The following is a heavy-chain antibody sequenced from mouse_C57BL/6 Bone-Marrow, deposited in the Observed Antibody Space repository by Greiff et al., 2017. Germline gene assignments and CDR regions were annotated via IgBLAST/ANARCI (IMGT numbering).Heavy chain of an antibody. CDR1: GYSFTSYY. CDR3: ARSTGYYAMDY. Sequence: QVQLQQSGPELVKPGASVKISCKASGYSFTSYYIHWVKQRPGQGLEWIGWIYPGSGNTKYNEKFKGKATLTADTSSSPAYMQRSSLTSEDSAVYYCARSTGYYAMDYWGQGTSVTVYS. D-gene: IGHD4-1*02. V-gene: IGHV1-66*01. J-gene: IGHJ4*01. CDR2: IYPGSGNT.